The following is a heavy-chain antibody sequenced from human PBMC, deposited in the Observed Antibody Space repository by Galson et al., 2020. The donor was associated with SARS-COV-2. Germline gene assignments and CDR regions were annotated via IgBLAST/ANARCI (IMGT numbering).Heavy chain of an antibody. J-gene: IGHJ4*02. V-gene: IGHV3-33*06. CDR2: IWYDGSNK. Sequence: GGSLRLSCAASGFTFSSYGMHWVRQAPGKGLEWVAVIWYDGSNKYYADSVKDRFTISRDNSKNTLYLQMNSLRAEDTAVYYCAKGGYSYGYAAGEFDYWGKGTLVTGSS. CDR3: AKGGYSYGYAAGEFDY. CDR1: GFTFSSYG. D-gene: IGHD5-18*01.